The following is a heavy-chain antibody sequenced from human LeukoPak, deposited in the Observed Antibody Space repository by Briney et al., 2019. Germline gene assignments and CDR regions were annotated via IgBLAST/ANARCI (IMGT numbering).Heavy chain of an antibody. Sequence: GGSLRLSCAASGFTFSSYSMDWIRQAPGKGLQWISYISSSSTTISYADSVKGRFTISRDNAKNSLFLQMNSLRAEDTALYYCARDLTTVTTPGYWGQGTLVTVSS. CDR2: ISSSSTTI. CDR1: GFTFSSYS. CDR3: ARDLTTVTTPGY. V-gene: IGHV3-48*01. J-gene: IGHJ4*02. D-gene: IGHD4-17*01.